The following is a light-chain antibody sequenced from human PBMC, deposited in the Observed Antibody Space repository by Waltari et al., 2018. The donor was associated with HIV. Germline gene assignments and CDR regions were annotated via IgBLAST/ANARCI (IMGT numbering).Light chain of an antibody. CDR1: SSAGGGYDY. J-gene: IGLJ2*01. CDR3: SSYTSSSALDVV. V-gene: IGLV2-14*03. Sequence: QSALTQPASVSGSPGQSITISCPGTSSAGGGYDYVPWYQQHPGKAPKLMIFDVSNRPSGVSNRFSGSKSGNTASLTISGLQAEDEADYYCSSYTSSSALDVVFGGGTKLTVL. CDR2: DVS.